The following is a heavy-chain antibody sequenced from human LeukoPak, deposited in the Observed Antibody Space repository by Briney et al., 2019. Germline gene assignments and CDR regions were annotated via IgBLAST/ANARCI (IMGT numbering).Heavy chain of an antibody. Sequence: GGSLRLSCAASGFTFSSYGRHWVRQAPGKGLEWVAVISYDGSNKYYAASVKGRFTISRDNYKHTLYLQMNSLRAEDTAVYYCANGYCTNGVCYPYYYYYMDVWGKGTTVTVSS. CDR1: GFTFSSYG. V-gene: IGHV3-30*18. CDR2: ISYDGSNK. J-gene: IGHJ6*03. D-gene: IGHD2-8*01. CDR3: ANGYCTNGVCYPYYYYYMDV.